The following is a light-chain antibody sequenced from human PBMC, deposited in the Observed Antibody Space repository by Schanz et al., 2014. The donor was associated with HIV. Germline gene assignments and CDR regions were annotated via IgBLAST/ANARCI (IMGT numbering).Light chain of an antibody. CDR1: QRVGSNN. CDR3: QQYDLTPPS. J-gene: IGKJ4*01. V-gene: IGKV3-20*01. CDR2: GAS. Sequence: ENVLTQSPGTLSLSPGERATLSCRASQRVGSNNLAWYQQQPDQAPRLLIYGASRRASGTPDRISGSGSGTEFILTISRLEPEDFAVYYCQQYDLTPPSFGGGTKVEIK.